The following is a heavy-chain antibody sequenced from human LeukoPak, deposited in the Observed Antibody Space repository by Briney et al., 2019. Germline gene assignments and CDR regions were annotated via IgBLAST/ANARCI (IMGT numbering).Heavy chain of an antibody. CDR3: ARAPYDFWSGYRGQNYGMDV. CDR2: IYYSGST. V-gene: IGHV4-59*01. D-gene: IGHD3-3*01. J-gene: IGHJ6*02. CDR1: GGSNSSYY. Sequence: ASETLSLTCTVSGGSNSSYYWSWIRQPPGKGLECIEYIYYSGSTNYNPSLKSRVTISVDTSKNQFSLKLSSVTAADTAVYYCARAPYDFWSGYRGQNYGMDVWGQGATVTVSS.